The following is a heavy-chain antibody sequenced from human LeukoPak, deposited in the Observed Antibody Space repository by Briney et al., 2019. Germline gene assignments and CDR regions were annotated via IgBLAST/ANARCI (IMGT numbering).Heavy chain of an antibody. CDR1: GYTFTTYD. Sequence: ASVKLSCTASGYTFTTYDINWVRQVTGQGLEWMGWMNPNSGNTGYAQKIQGRVNMTRNTSINTAYMELSSLRSEDTAVYYCARGPSRDYGSGSSWFDPWGQGTLVTVSS. J-gene: IGHJ5*02. CDR3: ARGPSRDYGSGSSWFDP. V-gene: IGHV1-8*01. D-gene: IGHD3-10*01. CDR2: MNPNSGNT.